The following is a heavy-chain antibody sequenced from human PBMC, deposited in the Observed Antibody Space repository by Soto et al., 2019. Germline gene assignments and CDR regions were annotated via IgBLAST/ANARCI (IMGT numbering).Heavy chain of an antibody. D-gene: IGHD6-25*01. CDR1: GGSISYEYYH. CDR3: AREDHGGDSDYSGLDV. J-gene: IGHJ6*02. Sequence: QVQLQQSGPGLVKPSQTLSLTCTVSGGSISYEYYHWTWIRQSPGKGLERIGYIHYSGSIMYNPSFKSRVTVSVDTSKNQFSLQVRSVTAADTAVYFCAREDHGGDSDYSGLDVWGQGTTVSVSS. V-gene: IGHV4-30-4*08. CDR2: IHYSGSI.